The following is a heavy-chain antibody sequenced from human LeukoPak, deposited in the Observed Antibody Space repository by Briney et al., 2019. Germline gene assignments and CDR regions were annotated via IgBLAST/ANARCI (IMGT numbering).Heavy chain of an antibody. CDR3: ARDRGAVGGLLSYHFYYMDV. V-gene: IGHV3-48*01. J-gene: IGHJ6*03. D-gene: IGHD3-16*01. CDR1: GFTFSSHN. CDR2: ITAGSSTI. Sequence: PGGSLRLSCAASGFTFSSHNMSWVRQAPGRGLEWISYITAGSSTIKYADSVKGRFTISRDNTKSSLYLQMNSLRAEDTAVCYCARDRGAVGGLLSYHFYYMDVWGKGTPVTVS.